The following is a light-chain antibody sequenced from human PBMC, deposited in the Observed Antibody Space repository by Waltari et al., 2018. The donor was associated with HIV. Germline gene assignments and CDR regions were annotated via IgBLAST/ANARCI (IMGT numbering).Light chain of an antibody. CDR2: EVN. CDR1: SSDLGLYNL. J-gene: IGLJ1*01. CDR3: CSYAGDSNYV. V-gene: IGLV2-23*02. Sequence: QSALTQPASVSGSLGQSISISCSGSSSDLGLYNLVSWYQVSPGKAPKLIIHEVNKLPSGVSDRVSGSKSGKTASLTISGLQTEDEADYYCCSYAGDSNYVFGTGTKVTVL.